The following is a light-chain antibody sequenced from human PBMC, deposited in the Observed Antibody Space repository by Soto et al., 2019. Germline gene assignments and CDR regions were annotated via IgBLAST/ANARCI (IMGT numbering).Light chain of an antibody. V-gene: IGKV2-28*01. Sequence: DIVTTDSPLSLPVTPGERVSISCRSSKSLLHSNGYNYLDWYLQKPGQSPQLMIYLGSNRASGVPDRFSGSGSGTDFTLKISRVEAEDVGVYYCMQALQTTITFGQGTRVEIK. J-gene: IGKJ5*01. CDR1: KSLLHSNGYNY. CDR3: MQALQTTIT. CDR2: LGS.